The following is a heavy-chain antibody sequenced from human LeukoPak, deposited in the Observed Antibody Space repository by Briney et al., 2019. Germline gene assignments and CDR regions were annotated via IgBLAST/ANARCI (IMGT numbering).Heavy chain of an antibody. CDR2: IYYSGST. Sequence: SETLSLTCTVSGGSISSYYWSWIRQPPGKGLEWIGYIYYSGSTNYNPSLKSRVTISVDTSKNQFSLKLSSVTAADTAVYYCARDRQWLVGAFDYWGQGTLVTVSS. D-gene: IGHD6-19*01. V-gene: IGHV4-59*01. CDR3: ARDRQWLVGAFDY. J-gene: IGHJ4*02. CDR1: GGSISSYY.